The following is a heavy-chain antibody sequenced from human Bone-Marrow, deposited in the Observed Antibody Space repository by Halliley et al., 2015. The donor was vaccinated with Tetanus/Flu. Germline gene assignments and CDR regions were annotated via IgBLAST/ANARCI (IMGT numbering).Heavy chain of an antibody. D-gene: IGHD3-22*01. V-gene: IGHV1-46*01. CDR2: SNPTGGST. J-gene: IGHJ4*02. Sequence: WRGISNPTGGSTTYPQKFQGRVTMTMDTSTTTVYMELSSLRSEDTAMYYCATAINYYSPFFDYWGQGTLVTVSS. CDR3: ATAINYYSPFFDY.